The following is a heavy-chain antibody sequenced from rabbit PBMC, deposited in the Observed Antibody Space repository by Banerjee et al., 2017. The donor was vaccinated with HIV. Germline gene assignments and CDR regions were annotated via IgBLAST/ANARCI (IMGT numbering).Heavy chain of an antibody. V-gene: IGHV1S45*01. CDR3: ARDLASVVGWNFNL. J-gene: IGHJ4*01. CDR1: GFSFSDRDV. Sequence: QEQLVESGGGLVKPEGSLTLTCKASGFSFSDRDVMCWVRQAPGKGLQWIACINTYTGKPVYATWAKGRFTISRTSSTTVTLQMTSLTGADTATYFCARDLASVVGWNFNLWGQGTLVTVS. D-gene: IGHD3-1*01. CDR2: INTYTGKP.